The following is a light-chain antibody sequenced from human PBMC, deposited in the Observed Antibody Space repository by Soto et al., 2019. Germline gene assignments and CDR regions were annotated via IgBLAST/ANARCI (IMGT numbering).Light chain of an antibody. CDR1: QSVSSN. J-gene: IGKJ4*01. CDR2: GAS. CDR3: QQYNNWPFT. Sequence: PGERATLSCRASQSVSSNLAWYQQKPGQAPRLPIYGASTRATGIPARFSGSGSGTEFTLTISSLQSEDFAVYYCQQYNNWPFTFGGGTKVEIK. V-gene: IGKV3-15*01.